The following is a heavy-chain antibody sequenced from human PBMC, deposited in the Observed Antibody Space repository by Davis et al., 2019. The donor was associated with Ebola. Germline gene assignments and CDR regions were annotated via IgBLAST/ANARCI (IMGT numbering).Heavy chain of an antibody. CDR1: GYTFTSYD. CDR3: ARGLSRRSTMIVVVISRYFDY. D-gene: IGHD3-22*01. Sequence: ASVKVSCKASGYTFTSYDINWVRKATGQGLEWMGWMNPNSGNTGYAQKFQGRVTMTRNTSISTAYMELSSLRSEDTAVYYCARGLSRRSTMIVVVISRYFDYWGQGTLVTVSS. J-gene: IGHJ4*02. CDR2: MNPNSGNT. V-gene: IGHV1-8*01.